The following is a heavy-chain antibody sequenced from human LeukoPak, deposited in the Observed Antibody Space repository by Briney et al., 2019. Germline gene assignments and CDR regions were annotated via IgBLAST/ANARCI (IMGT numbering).Heavy chain of an antibody. D-gene: IGHD3-10*01. V-gene: IGHV4-4*07. Sequence: PSETLSLTCTVSGGSISSYYWSWIRQPAGKGLEWIGRIYTSGSTNYNPSLKSRVTMSVDTSKNQFSLKLSSVTAADTAVYYCAGLWFGEDYYYYGMDVWGQGTTVTVSS. CDR2: IYTSGST. CDR3: AGLWFGEDYYYYGMDV. J-gene: IGHJ6*02. CDR1: GGSISSYY.